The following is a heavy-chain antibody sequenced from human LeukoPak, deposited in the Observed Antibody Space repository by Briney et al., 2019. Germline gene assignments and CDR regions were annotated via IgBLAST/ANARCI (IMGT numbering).Heavy chain of an antibody. CDR3: ARELGYYDSSGYYYPRHYFDY. J-gene: IGHJ4*02. Sequence: GGSLRLSCAASGFTFSSYAMSWVRQAPGKGLEWVANIKQDGSEKYYVDSVKGRFTISRDNAKNSLYLQMNSLRAEDTAVYYCARELGYYDSSGYYYPRHYFDYWGQGTLVTVSS. V-gene: IGHV3-7*01. CDR2: IKQDGSEK. CDR1: GFTFSSYA. D-gene: IGHD3-22*01.